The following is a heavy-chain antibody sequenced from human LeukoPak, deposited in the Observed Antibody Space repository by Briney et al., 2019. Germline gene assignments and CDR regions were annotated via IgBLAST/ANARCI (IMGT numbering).Heavy chain of an antibody. J-gene: IGHJ4*02. V-gene: IGHV3-53*01. D-gene: IGHD4-17*01. CDR3: AREGGGDYGDYLRY. CDR2: IYSGGDT. CDR1: GFTFSSYA. Sequence: QPGGSLRLSCAASGFTFSSYAMSWVRQAPGKGLEWVSVIYSGGDTYSADSVKGRFTISRDNSKNTVNLQMNSLRAEDTAVYYCAREGGGDYGDYLRYWGQGTLVTVSS.